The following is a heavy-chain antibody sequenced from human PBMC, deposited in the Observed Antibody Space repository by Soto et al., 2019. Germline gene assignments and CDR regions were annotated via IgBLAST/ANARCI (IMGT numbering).Heavy chain of an antibody. V-gene: IGHV1-69*13. Sequence: SVKVSCKASGGTFSSYAISWVRQAPGQGLEWMGGIIPIFGTANYAQKFQGRVTITADESTSTAYMELSSLRSEDTAVYYCARDRHGYCTNGVCYGHYYAMDVWGQGTSVTVSS. CDR2: IIPIFGTA. CDR1: GGTFSSYA. CDR3: ARDRHGYCTNGVCYGHYYAMDV. D-gene: IGHD2-8*01. J-gene: IGHJ6*02.